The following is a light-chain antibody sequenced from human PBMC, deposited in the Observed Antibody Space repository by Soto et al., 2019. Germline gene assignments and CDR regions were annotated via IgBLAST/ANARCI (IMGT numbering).Light chain of an antibody. Sequence: QSALTQPASVSGSPGQSITISCTGASSDVGAYNYVSWYQQHPGKAPKLMIYEVSNRPSGVSNRFSGSKSGNTASLTISGLQAEDEADYYCSSYTTSSPLYVFGTGTKLTVL. CDR2: EVS. CDR1: SSDVGAYNY. V-gene: IGLV2-14*01. CDR3: SSYTTSSPLYV. J-gene: IGLJ1*01.